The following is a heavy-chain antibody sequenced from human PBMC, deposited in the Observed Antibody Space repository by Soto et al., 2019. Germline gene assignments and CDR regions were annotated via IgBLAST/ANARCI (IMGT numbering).Heavy chain of an antibody. Sequence: QVQLVESGGGVVQPGRSLRLSCVASGFAFSSYGMHWVRQAPGKGLEWVAVISYDERNKDYVDSVKGRFTVSRDNSKNTLYLQMNSLRVEDTPMYYCAKVLHDYWGQGTMVTVSS. J-gene: IGHJ4*02. CDR1: GFAFSSYG. CDR3: AKVLHDY. CDR2: ISYDERNK. V-gene: IGHV3-30*18.